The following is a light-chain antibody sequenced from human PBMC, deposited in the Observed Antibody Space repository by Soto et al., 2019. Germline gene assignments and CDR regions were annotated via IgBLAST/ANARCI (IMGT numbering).Light chain of an antibody. J-gene: IGKJ1*01. Sequence: DIQLTQSPSTLSASVGDRVTITCRASQSISSWWAWYQQKPGKAPKLLIYDASSLESGVPSRFSGRGSGTEFTLTISSLQPDDFATYYCQQYNSYWTFGQGTKVDIK. CDR1: QSISSW. CDR2: DAS. V-gene: IGKV1-5*01. CDR3: QQYNSYWT.